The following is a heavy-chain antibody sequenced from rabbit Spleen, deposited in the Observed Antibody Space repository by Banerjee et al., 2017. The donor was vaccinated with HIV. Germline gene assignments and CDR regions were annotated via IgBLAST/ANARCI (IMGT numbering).Heavy chain of an antibody. CDR2: IDPVFGSA. CDR3: ARGGTADGGGGYAYFFGL. D-gene: IGHD6-1*01. J-gene: IGHJ4*01. V-gene: IGHV1S7*01. CDR1: GFDFTSYY. Sequence: QLVESGGGLVQPGGSLKLSCKASGFDFTSYYMSWVRQAPGKGLEWIGYIDPVFGSAYYASWVNGRFSISRENTQNTVSLQLNSLTAADTATYFCARGGTADGGGGYAYFFGLWGPGTLVTV.